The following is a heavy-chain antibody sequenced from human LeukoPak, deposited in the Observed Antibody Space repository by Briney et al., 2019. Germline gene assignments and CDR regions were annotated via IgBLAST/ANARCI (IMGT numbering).Heavy chain of an antibody. CDR3: ARDLGYMDV. J-gene: IGHJ6*03. CDR1: GGSISSYY. V-gene: IGHV4-4*07. Sequence: KPSETLSLTCTVSGGSISSYYWSWIRQPAGKGLKWFGRIYTSGSPNYNPSLKSRVTMSVDTSKNQFSLKLSSVTAADTAVYYCARDLGYMDVWGKGTTVTISS. CDR2: IYTSGSP.